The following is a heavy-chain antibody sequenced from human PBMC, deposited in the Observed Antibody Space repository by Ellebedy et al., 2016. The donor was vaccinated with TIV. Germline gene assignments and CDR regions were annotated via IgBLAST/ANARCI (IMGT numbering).Heavy chain of an antibody. CDR1: GGSISSYY. J-gene: IGHJ4*02. V-gene: IGHV4-4*07. CDR2: IYTSGST. D-gene: IGHD3-10*01. CDR3: ARFTWFGELVRYFDY. Sequence: MPGGSLRLSCTVSGGSISSYYWSWIRQPAGKGLEWIGRIYTSGSTNYNPSLKSLVTMSVDTSKNQFSLKLSSVTAADTAVYYCARFTWFGELVRYFDYWGQGTLVTVSS.